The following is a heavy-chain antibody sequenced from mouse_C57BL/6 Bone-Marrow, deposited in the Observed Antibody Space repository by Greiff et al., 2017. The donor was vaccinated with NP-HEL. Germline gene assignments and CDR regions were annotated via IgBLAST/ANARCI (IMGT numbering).Heavy chain of an antibody. CDR3: AKKSPRRGDWYFDV. CDR1: GFSLTSYG. J-gene: IGHJ1*03. V-gene: IGHV2-5*01. D-gene: IGHD1-1*02. Sequence: QVQLKESGPGLVQPSQSLSITCTASGFSLTSYGVHWVRQSPGKGLEWLGVIWRGGSTAYNAAFMSSLTITQDNSTSKAFFKMNSLLADDTAIYYCAKKSPRRGDWYFDVWGTGTTVTVSS. CDR2: IWRGGST.